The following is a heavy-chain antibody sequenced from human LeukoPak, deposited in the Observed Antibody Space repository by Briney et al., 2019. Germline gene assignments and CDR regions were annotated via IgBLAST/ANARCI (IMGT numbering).Heavy chain of an antibody. CDR2: ISSSSSYI. CDR3: ARGGPYYDFWSGYYHPGDYYYYYMDV. CDR1: GFTFSSYS. Sequence: GGSLRLSCAASGFTFSSYSMNWVRQAPGKGLEWVSSISSSSSYIYYADSVKGRFTISRDNAKNSLYLQMNSLRAEDTAVYYCARGGPYYDFWSGYYHPGDYYYYYMDVWGKGTTVTVSS. D-gene: IGHD3-3*01. J-gene: IGHJ6*03. V-gene: IGHV3-21*01.